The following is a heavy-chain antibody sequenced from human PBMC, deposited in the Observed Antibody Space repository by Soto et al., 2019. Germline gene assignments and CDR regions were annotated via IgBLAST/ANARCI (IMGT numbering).Heavy chain of an antibody. CDR1: GFTFSTCG. CDR2: ISDEGSNK. J-gene: IGHJ6*02. CDR3: AKVGYFDWLRRSYDMDV. Sequence: PGGSLRLSCEASGFTFSTCGMHWVRQAPGKGLEWVTFISDEGSNKWYADTVKGRFTISRDNFRNILHLQMNSLRPEDTAVYYCAKVGYFDWLRRSYDMDVWGQGTTVTVSS. D-gene: IGHD3-9*01. V-gene: IGHV3-30*18.